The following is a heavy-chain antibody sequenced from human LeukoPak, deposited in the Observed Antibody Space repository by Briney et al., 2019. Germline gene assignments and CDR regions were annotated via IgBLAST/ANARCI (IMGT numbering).Heavy chain of an antibody. D-gene: IGHD3-22*01. V-gene: IGHV4-34*01. CDR2: INHSGST. CDR3: ARGSFSGFNDHFDY. CDR1: GGSFSGYY. J-gene: IGHJ4*02. Sequence: SETLSLTCAVYGGSFSGYYWSWIRQPPGEGLEWIGEINHSGSTNYNPSLKSRVTISVDTSKNQFSLKLSSVTAADTAVYYCARGSFSGFNDHFDYWGQGTLVTVSS.